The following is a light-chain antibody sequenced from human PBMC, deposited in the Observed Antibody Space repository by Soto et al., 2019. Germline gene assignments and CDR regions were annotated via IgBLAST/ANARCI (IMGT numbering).Light chain of an antibody. J-gene: IGKJ1*01. CDR2: DAS. V-gene: IGKV3-11*01. CDR1: QSVSSS. CDR3: QQRSNWPGT. Sequence: EIVLTQSPATLSLSPGERATLYCRASQSVSSSLAWYQQKPGQAPRLLIYDASNRATGIPVRFSGGGSGTDFTLTISSLEPEDFAVYYCQQRSNWPGTFGQGTKVEI.